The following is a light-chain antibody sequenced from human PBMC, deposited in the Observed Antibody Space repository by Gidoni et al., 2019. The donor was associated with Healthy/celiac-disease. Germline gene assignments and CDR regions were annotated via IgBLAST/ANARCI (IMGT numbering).Light chain of an antibody. CDR1: QSISSW. J-gene: IGKJ1*01. Sequence: DIQMTQSPSTLSASVGDRVTITCRDSQSISSWFAWYQQKPGKAPKLLIYKASSLESGVPSRFSGSGSGTEFTLTISSLQPDDFATYYCQQYNSYLYTFGQGTKVEIK. V-gene: IGKV1-5*03. CDR3: QQYNSYLYT. CDR2: KAS.